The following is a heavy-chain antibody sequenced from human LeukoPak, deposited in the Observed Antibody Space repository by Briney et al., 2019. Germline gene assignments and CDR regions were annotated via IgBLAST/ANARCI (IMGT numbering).Heavy chain of an antibody. CDR3: VAYDSGWLY. Sequence: GGSLRLSYAASGFTFSSYGMHWVRQAPGKGLEWVAVISYDGSNKYYVDSVKGRFTISRDNSKNTLYLQMNSLRAEDTALYYCVAYDSGWLYWGLGTLVTVSS. J-gene: IGHJ4*02. D-gene: IGHD6-19*01. CDR2: ISYDGSNK. V-gene: IGHV3-30*03. CDR1: GFTFSSYG.